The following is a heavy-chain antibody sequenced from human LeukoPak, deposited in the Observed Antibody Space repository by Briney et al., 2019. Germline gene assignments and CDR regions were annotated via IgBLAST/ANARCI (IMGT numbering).Heavy chain of an antibody. CDR2: IYYSGST. CDR3: VRHVGYYDTLSNLRDY. V-gene: IGHV4-39*01. Sequence: SETLSLTCTVSGGSVSSSSYYWGWIRQPPGKGLEWIGSIYYSGSTYYNPSLKSRVTISVDTSKNHLSLKLSSVTAADTAVYYCVRHVGYYDTLSNLRDYWGQGTLVTVSS. D-gene: IGHD3-22*01. CDR1: GGSVSSSSYY. J-gene: IGHJ4*02.